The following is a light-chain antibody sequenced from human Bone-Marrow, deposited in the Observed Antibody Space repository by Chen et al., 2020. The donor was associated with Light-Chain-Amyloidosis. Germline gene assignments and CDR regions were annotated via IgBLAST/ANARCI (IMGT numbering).Light chain of an antibody. CDR3: QHSYSTPWT. V-gene: IGKV1-39*01. J-gene: IGKJ1*01. CDR1: QSISSY. CDR2: AAS. Sequence: DIQMTQSPSSLSASVGDRVTNTCRASQSISSYLNWYQQKPGKAPTLLIYAASSLQSGVPSRFSGSGSGTDFTLTISSLQPEDFATYYCQHSYSTPWTFGQGTKVEIK.